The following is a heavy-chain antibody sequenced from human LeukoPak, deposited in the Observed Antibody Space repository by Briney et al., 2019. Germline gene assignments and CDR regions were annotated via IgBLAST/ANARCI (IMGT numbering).Heavy chain of an antibody. J-gene: IGHJ4*02. Sequence: GGSLRLSCTVSGFTFSSYAMHWVRQAPGKGLEWVAVTSYDESNKYYADSVKGRFTVSRDNYKDTLYLQMNNLRPDDTAVYFCARDFQTIYYGGSAFYSPFDDWGQGTLVIVSS. CDR1: GFTFSSYA. CDR2: TSYDESNK. V-gene: IGHV3-30*14. CDR3: ARDFQTIYYGGSAFYSPFDD. D-gene: IGHD3-22*01.